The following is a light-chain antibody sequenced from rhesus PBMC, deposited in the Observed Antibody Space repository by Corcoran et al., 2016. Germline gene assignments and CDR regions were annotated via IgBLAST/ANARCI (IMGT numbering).Light chain of an antibody. J-gene: IGKJ4*01. V-gene: IGKV3S9*01. CDR3: QQYNNWPLT. CDR1: QRVSSN. CDR2: DAS. Sequence: SVMTQSPVTLSWSLGQRATLSCWASQRVSSNVAWYQQRPGQAPRLLIFDASIRATGIPDRFSGSGSGTDLTLTINSLEPESFAVYYFQQYNNWPLTFGAGPKV.